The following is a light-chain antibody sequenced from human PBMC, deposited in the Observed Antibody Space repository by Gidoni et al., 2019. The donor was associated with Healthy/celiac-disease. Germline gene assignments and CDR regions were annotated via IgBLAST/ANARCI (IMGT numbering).Light chain of an antibody. CDR3: QQYNNWGWT. CDR2: GAS. V-gene: IGKV3-15*01. CDR1: QSFSSN. Sequence: EIVTPHSPATLSVSPGERATLSCRASQSFSSNLTWYQQKPGQAPRLLNYGASTRATGSPARFSGSGSGTEFTLTISSLQSEDFAVYYCQQYNNWGWTFGQGTKVEIK. J-gene: IGKJ1*01.